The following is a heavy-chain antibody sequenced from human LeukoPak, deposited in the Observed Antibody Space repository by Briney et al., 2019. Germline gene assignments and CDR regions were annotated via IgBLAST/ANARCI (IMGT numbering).Heavy chain of an antibody. J-gene: IGHJ5*02. Sequence: SETLSLTCAVYGGSLSHYYWSWIRQPPGKGLEWIGEINHSGSTSYNPSLKSRVTISVDMSKNQFSLELTSVTAADTAVYYCARGPASGSNFAWFDPWGQGTLVTVSP. CDR1: GGSLSHYY. CDR3: ARGPASGSNFAWFDP. D-gene: IGHD3-10*01. CDR2: INHSGST. V-gene: IGHV4-34*01.